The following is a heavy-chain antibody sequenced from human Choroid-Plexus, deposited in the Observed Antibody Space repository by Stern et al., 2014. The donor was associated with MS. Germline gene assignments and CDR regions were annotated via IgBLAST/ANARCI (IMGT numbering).Heavy chain of an antibody. D-gene: IGHD2/OR15-2a*01. CDR2: ISYDGSK. CDR3: AKDRQYLTFFFDF. CDR1: GFSFCSFG. V-gene: IGHV3-30*18. J-gene: IGHJ4*02. Sequence: VQLVESGGGVVQPGRPLRLSCAASGFSFCSFGMHWVRQAPGKGLEWVALISYDGSKDYADSVKGRFAISRDNSKNTLYLQMNSLRVEDTAVYYCAKDRQYLTFFFDFWGQGSLVTVSS.